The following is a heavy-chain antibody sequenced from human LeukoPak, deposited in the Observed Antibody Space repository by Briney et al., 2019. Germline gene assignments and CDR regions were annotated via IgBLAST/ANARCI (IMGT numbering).Heavy chain of an antibody. V-gene: IGHV4-59*08. CDR1: GGSIRSYY. Sequence: PSETLSLTCAVSGGSIRSYYWSWIRQPPGKGLEWIGHIHYSGSTNHNPSPKSRVTTSVDTSKNQFSLKQSSVTAADTAVYYCARQVAAVGYYFDYWGQGTLVSVSS. CDR3: ARQVAAVGYYFDY. D-gene: IGHD6-13*01. J-gene: IGHJ4*02. CDR2: IHYSGST.